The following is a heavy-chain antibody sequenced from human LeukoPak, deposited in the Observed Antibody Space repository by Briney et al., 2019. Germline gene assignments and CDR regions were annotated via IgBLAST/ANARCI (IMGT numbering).Heavy chain of an antibody. CDR2: IYYSGST. J-gene: IGHJ3*02. D-gene: IGHD3-16*02. Sequence: SETLSLTCTVSGGSISSSSYYWGWIRQPPGKGLEWIGSIYYSGSTNYNPSLKSRVTISVDTSKNQFSLKLSSVTAADTAVYYCARGGGSYRYGGARPRDAFDIWGQGTMVTVSS. CDR3: ARGGGSYRYGGARPRDAFDI. CDR1: GGSISSSSYY. V-gene: IGHV4-39*07.